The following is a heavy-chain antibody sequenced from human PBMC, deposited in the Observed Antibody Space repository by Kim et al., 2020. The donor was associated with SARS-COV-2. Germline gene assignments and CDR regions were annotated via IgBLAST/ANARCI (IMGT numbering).Heavy chain of an antibody. CDR2: T. J-gene: IGHJ5*02. CDR3: ARGWSATGIDP. V-gene: IGHV1-3*01. D-gene: IGHD2-15*01. Sequence: TKYSQRFKGSVTISRDTSASAVYMEMSSLTSEDTAIYYCARGWSATGIDPWGQGTLVTVSS.